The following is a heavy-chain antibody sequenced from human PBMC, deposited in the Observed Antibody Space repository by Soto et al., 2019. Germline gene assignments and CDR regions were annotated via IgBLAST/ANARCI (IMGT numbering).Heavy chain of an antibody. D-gene: IGHD1-26*01. Sequence: EVQLLEAGGGLVQPGGSLRLSCAASGFTFSNYAMSWVRQAPGKGLEWVSDISGAGGATYMAGSVKGRFTISRDNSKNTLFLQMNSLRVDDTAKYYCAKKSRLRIVGAKGDYFEVWGQGALVTVSS. CDR1: GFTFSNYA. J-gene: IGHJ4*02. V-gene: IGHV3-23*01. CDR2: ISGAGGAT. CDR3: AKKSRLRIVGAKGDYFEV.